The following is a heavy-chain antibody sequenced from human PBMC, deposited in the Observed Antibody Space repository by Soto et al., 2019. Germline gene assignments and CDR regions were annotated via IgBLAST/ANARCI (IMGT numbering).Heavy chain of an antibody. D-gene: IGHD2-2*01. J-gene: IGHJ6*02. CDR1: GDSVSSNTAA. V-gene: IGHV6-1*01. CDR3: VRQHSTSVDYYGLDV. CDR2: TYYRSKWNN. Sequence: SQTLSLTCAISGDSVSSNTAAWNWIRQSPSRGLEWLGRTYYRSKWNNDYALSVKSRIIINPDTSKNQFSLQLNSVTPEDTAVYYCVRQHSTSVDYYGLDVWAQGTTVTVSS.